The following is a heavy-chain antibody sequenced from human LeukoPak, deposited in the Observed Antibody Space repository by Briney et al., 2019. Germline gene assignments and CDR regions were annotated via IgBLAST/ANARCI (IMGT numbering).Heavy chain of an antibody. J-gene: IGHJ4*02. Sequence: GGSLRLSCAASGFIFSDYYMSWMRQAPGKGLEWVSYISSSRASQSDYAESVKGRFTISRDNANNSLYLQMNSLRGEDTAVYYCARVGYSDGVLDYWGQGTRVTVSS. V-gene: IGHV3-11*05. CDR2: ISSSRASQS. D-gene: IGHD4-17*01. CDR3: ARVGYSDGVLDY. CDR1: GFIFSDYY.